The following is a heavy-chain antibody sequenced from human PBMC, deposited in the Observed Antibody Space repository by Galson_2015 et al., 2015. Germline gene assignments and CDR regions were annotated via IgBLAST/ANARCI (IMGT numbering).Heavy chain of an antibody. Sequence: SLRLSCAASGFTFSSYGMHWVRQAPGKGLEWVAVIWYDGSNKYYADSVKGRFTISRDNAKNSLYLQMNSLRDEDTAVYYCARGHYDYVWGSPQFDYWGQGTLVTVSS. D-gene: IGHD3-16*01. V-gene: IGHV3-33*01. CDR3: ARGHYDYVWGSPQFDY. CDR2: IWYDGSNK. J-gene: IGHJ4*02. CDR1: GFTFSSYG.